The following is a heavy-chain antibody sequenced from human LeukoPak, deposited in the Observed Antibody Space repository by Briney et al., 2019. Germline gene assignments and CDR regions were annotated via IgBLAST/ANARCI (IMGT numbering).Heavy chain of an antibody. CDR2: ISYTGST. J-gene: IGHJ4*02. D-gene: IGHD3-10*01. CDR1: GDSISNYY. V-gene: IGHV4-59*01. CDR3: GRSKGSGNYFDS. Sequence: PSETLSLTRTVSGDSISNYYWSWIRQPPGKGLEWIGYISYTGSTNYNPSLKSRVTLSIDTSKSQFSLNLNSVTAADTATYYCGRSKGSGNYFDSWGQGTLVTVSS.